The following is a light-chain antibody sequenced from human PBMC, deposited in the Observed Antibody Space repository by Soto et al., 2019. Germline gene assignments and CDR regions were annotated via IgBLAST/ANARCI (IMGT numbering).Light chain of an antibody. CDR3: QKYSSVPV. CDR1: QGIRNF. J-gene: IGKJ3*01. V-gene: IGKV1-27*01. CDR2: AAS. Sequence: DIQMTQSPTSLSASVGDRVTITCRARQGIRNFVAWYQQKPGKAPKLLIYAASTLQSGVPSRFSGSGSGTDISLTINRLQPEDVATYSCQKYSSVPVFGPGTKVEIK.